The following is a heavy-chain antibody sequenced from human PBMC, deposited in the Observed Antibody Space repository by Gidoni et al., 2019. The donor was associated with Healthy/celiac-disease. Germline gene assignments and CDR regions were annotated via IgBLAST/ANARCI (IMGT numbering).Heavy chain of an antibody. Sequence: QLQLQESGSGLVKPSQTLSLTCAVSGGSLSRGDSPGRWIRQPPGKGLELVGYIYDSGSTYYNPSLKSRVTISVDRSKNQISLNLSSVTAADTAVYYCARGSKPTSGRYSAYYYYMDVWGKGTTVTVSS. CDR3: ARGSKPTSGRYSAYYYYMDV. D-gene: IGHD1-26*01. J-gene: IGHJ6*03. CDR2: IYDSGST. CDR1: GGSLSRGDSP. V-gene: IGHV4-30-2*01.